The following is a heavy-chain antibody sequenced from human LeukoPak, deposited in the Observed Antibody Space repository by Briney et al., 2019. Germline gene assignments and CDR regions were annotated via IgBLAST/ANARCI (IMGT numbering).Heavy chain of an antibody. D-gene: IGHD3-10*01. CDR2: ISWNSGSI. V-gene: IGHV3-9*01. Sequence: GRSLRLSCAASGFTFDDYAMHWVRQAPGKGLEWVSGISWNSGSIGYADPVKGRFTISRDNAKNSLYLQMNSLRAEDTALYYCAAVYGSGSSVDYWGQGTLVTVSS. CDR3: AAVYGSGSSVDY. CDR1: GFTFDDYA. J-gene: IGHJ4*02.